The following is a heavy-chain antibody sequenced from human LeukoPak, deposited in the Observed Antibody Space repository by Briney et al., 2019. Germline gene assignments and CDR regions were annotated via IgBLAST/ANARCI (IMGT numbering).Heavy chain of an antibody. CDR3: DRHSGDCSSISCYTSTCRSPDFDY. V-gene: IGHV4-39*01. CDR2: IYYSGST. D-gene: IGHD2-2*02. CDR1: GGSSSCSSYY. J-gene: IGHJ4*02. Sequence: SENMSLTCTVCGGSSSCSSYYWRWIRQPPGKGLGFIGSIYYSGSTYYNPSLKSRITVSVDSSKNQFSLELRSVAAADTAVYYCDRHSGDCSSISCYTSTCRSPDFDYWGQGTLVTVSS.